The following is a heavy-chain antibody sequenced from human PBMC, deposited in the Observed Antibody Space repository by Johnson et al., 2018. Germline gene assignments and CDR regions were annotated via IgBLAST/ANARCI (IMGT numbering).Heavy chain of an antibody. Sequence: VQLQESGGGLVKPGGSLRLSCAASGFTFSSYSMNWVCQAPGKGLEWVSSISSSSTYIYYADSVKGRFTISRDNAKNSLYLQMNSLRAEDTAVYYCARDKGSIASYYYYGMDVWGQGTTVTVSS. CDR2: ISSSSTYI. J-gene: IGHJ6*02. CDR1: GFTFSSYS. D-gene: IGHD3-16*02. V-gene: IGHV3-21*01. CDR3: ARDKGSIASYYYYGMDV.